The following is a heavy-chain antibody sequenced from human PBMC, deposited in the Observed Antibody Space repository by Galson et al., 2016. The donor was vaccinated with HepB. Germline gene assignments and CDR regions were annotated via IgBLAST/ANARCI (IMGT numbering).Heavy chain of an antibody. CDR2: IYWDDDK. CDR3: VHRGLLTPMFGWFDP. Sequence: PALVKPTQTLTLTCNFSGFSLSSIGMGVGWIRQPPGKALEWLALIYWDDDKRYRPSLRSRLTITKDTSKNQVVLTMTNMHPVDTATYYCVHRGLLTPMFGWFDPWGQGTLVTVSS. V-gene: IGHV2-5*02. CDR1: GFSLSSIGMG. J-gene: IGHJ5*02. D-gene: IGHD3-10*02.